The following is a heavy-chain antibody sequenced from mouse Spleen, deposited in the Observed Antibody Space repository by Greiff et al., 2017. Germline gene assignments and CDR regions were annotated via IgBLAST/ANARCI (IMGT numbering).Heavy chain of an antibody. CDR2: IHPNSGST. V-gene: IGHV1-64*01. D-gene: IGHD2-4*01. J-gene: IGHJ3*01. Sequence: QVQLKQPGAELVKPGASVKLSCKASGYTFTSYWMHWVKQRPGQGLEWIGMIHPNSGSTNYNEKFKSKATLTVDKSSSTAYMQLSSLTSEDSAVYYCARGAPLYYDYGRIFAYWGQGTLVTVSA. CDR3: ARGAPLYYDYGRIFAY. CDR1: GYTFTSYW.